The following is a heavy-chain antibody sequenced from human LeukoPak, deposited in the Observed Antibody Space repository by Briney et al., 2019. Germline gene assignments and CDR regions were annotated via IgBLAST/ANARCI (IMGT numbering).Heavy chain of an antibody. CDR1: GYTFTGYY. D-gene: IGHD6-19*01. V-gene: IGHV1-2*02. CDR2: INPNSDGT. CDR3: AREGAVAGGGNWFDP. Sequence: ASVKVSCKASGYTFTGYYMHWVRQAPGQGLEWMGWINPNSDGTNYAQKFQGRVTMTRDTSISTAYMELSRLRSDDTAVYYCAREGAVAGGGNWFDPWGQGTLVTVSS. J-gene: IGHJ5*02.